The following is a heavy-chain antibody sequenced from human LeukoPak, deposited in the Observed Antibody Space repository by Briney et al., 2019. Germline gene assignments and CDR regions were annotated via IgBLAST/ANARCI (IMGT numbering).Heavy chain of an antibody. CDR3: ARARRSGGITLIRGVKDRGWFDS. CDR1: GFTFSSYG. Sequence: GSLRLSCAASGFTFSSYGMHWVRQAPGKGLEWVAFIRPDGDNKYYADSVKGRFTISRDNSKNTLYLQMNNLRAEDTAVHYCARARRSGGITLIRGVKDRGWFDSWGQGTLVTVSS. D-gene: IGHD3-10*01. V-gene: IGHV3-30*02. J-gene: IGHJ5*01. CDR2: IRPDGDNK.